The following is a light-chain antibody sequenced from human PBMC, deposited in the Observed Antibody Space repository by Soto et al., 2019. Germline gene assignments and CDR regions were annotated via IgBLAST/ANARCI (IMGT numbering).Light chain of an antibody. J-gene: IGKJ5*01. CDR1: QSVSSN. Sequence: EILLTQSPATLSLSPGERATLSCRASQSVSSNLAWYQQKPGQAPRLLIYDTSNRATGVPARFSGSGSGTDFTLTISSLEPEDFAVYYCQQRYNWPPITFAQGTRLEIK. V-gene: IGKV3-11*01. CDR3: QQRYNWPPIT. CDR2: DTS.